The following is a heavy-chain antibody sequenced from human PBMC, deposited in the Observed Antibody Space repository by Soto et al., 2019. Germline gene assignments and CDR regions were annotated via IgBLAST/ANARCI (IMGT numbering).Heavy chain of an antibody. CDR3: ARDFGVSAYDLLAY. J-gene: IGHJ4*02. V-gene: IGHV3-7*01. D-gene: IGHD5-12*01. CDR2: INQYGSEQ. CDR1: GFTFTGYW. Sequence: GSLRLSCAASGFTFTGYWMTWVRQGPGKGLEWVANINQYGSEQHYVDSVEGRFTISRDNAQNSLYLQMGSLRAEDTAVYFCARDFGVSAYDLLAYWGQGALVTVSS.